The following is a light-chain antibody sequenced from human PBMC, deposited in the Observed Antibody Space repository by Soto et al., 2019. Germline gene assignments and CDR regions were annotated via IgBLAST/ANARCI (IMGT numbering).Light chain of an antibody. CDR2: RNT. V-gene: IGLV1-36*01. Sequence: QSVLTQPPSVSGAPRQRVTISCSGSDSNIGNHAVNLYQLVPGKAPKVVIYRNTVVLSGVSDRFSGSTSGPSASLAISRLQSEEEADYYCAAWDDSLDAQVFGGGTKVTVL. CDR1: DSNIGNHA. CDR3: AAWDDSLDAQV. J-gene: IGLJ3*02.